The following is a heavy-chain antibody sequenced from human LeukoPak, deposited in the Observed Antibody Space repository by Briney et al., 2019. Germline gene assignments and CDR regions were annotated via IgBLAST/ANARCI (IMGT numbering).Heavy chain of an antibody. CDR1: GVSFSGYY. CDR2: INHSGST. Sequence: PSETLSLTCAVYGVSFSGYYWSWIRQPPGKGLEWIGEINHSGSTNYNPSLKSRVTISVDTSKNQFSLKLSSVTAADTAVYYCARGYCSSTSCYVSNFDYWGQGTLVTVSS. J-gene: IGHJ4*02. CDR3: ARGYCSSTSCYVSNFDY. D-gene: IGHD2-2*01. V-gene: IGHV4-34*01.